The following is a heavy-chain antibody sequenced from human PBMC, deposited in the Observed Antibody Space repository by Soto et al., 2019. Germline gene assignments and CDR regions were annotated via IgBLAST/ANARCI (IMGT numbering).Heavy chain of an antibody. V-gene: IGHV3-11*01. CDR2: ISGSGTTI. CDR3: ARDGRYKTPYDGFDT. CDR1: GINFSDHF. J-gene: IGHJ3*02. D-gene: IGHD1-26*01. Sequence: QAQVVESGGGLVKPGGSLRLSCATSGINFSDHFMAWIRLSPGKGLEWIAYISGSGTTIYYAGSVRGRFTISRDNANDSLYLQMHSLRAEDTAVYYCARDGRYKTPYDGFDTWGQGTMVTVSS.